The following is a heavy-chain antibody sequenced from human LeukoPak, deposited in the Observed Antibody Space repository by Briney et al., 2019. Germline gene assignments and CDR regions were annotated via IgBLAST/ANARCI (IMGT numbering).Heavy chain of an antibody. D-gene: IGHD5-18*01. CDR3: ATVDGDTPHVRPFDP. V-gene: IGHV1-69-2*01. Sequence: ATVKISCKASGYTFTDYYMQWVQQAPGKGLEWMGRVDPEDGKTIYAENFQGRLTITADTSTDTVYMELSSLRSEDTAVYYCATVDGDTPHVRPFDPRGQGTLVTVSS. CDR2: VDPEDGKT. CDR1: GYTFTDYY. J-gene: IGHJ5*02.